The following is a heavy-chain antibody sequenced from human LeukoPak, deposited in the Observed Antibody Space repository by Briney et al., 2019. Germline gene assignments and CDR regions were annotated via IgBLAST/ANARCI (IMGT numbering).Heavy chain of an antibody. V-gene: IGHV1-2*02. CDR2: TNPNSGAT. Sequence: ASVKVSCKVSGYTFIGYYIHWVRQAPGQGLEWMGWTNPNSGATNYAQKFQGRVTMTRDRSISTAYMELSWLTSDDTAVYYCTRETGGSTLVTLPSDNWGQGTPVTVSS. J-gene: IGHJ4*02. CDR1: GYTFIGYY. CDR3: TRETGGSTLVTLPSDN. D-gene: IGHD4-23*01.